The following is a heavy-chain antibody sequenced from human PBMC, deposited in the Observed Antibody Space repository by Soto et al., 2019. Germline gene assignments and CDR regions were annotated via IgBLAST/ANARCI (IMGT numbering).Heavy chain of an antibody. V-gene: IGHV3-30-3*01. CDR3: ARDPQYYYDSSGYLG. J-gene: IGHJ4*02. CDR2: ISYDGSNK. Sequence: GGSLRLSCAASGFTFSSYAMHWVRQAPGKGLEWVAVISYDGSNKYYADSVKGRFTISRDNSKNTLYLQMNSLRAEDTAVYYCARDPQYYYDSSGYLGWGQGTLVTVSS. CDR1: GFTFSSYA. D-gene: IGHD3-22*01.